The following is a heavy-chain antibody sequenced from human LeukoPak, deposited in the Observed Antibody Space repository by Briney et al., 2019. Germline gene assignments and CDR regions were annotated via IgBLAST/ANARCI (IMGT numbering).Heavy chain of an antibody. CDR1: GYTFTSYD. Sequence: GASVKVSCKASGYTFTSYDINWVRQATGQGLEWMGWMNPNSGNTGYAQKFQGRVTMTRNTSISTAYMELSSLRSDDTAVYYCARYSSSWSDFDYWGQGTLVTVSS. V-gene: IGHV1-8*01. D-gene: IGHD6-13*01. J-gene: IGHJ4*02. CDR3: ARYSSSWSDFDY. CDR2: MNPNSGNT.